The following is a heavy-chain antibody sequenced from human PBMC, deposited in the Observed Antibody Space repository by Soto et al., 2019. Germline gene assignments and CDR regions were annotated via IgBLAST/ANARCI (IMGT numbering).Heavy chain of an antibody. V-gene: IGHV5-51*01. CDR2: IYPGDSDT. CDR3: ARSPGGQQLATNWFDP. J-gene: IGHJ5*02. D-gene: IGHD6-13*01. CDR1: RDRVTISL. Sequence: SGTACRDRVTISLVGGVRKKNGKGLEWMGIIYPGDSDTRYSPSFQGQVTISADKSISTAYLQWSSLKASDTAMYYCARSPGGQQLATNWFDPWGQGTLVTVSS.